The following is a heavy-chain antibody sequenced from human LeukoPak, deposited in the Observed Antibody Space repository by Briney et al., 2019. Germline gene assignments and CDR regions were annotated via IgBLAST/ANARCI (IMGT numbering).Heavy chain of an antibody. V-gene: IGHV3-21*01. CDR2: ISSVGDNI. D-gene: IGHD3-9*01. J-gene: IGHJ4*02. Sequence: PGGSLRLSCAASGFTVSSNYMSWVRQAPGKGLEWVSHISSVGDNIYYADSVKGRFTISRDNAKNSLYLQMNSLRAEDTAVYYCARLVLTGYYFDYWGQGTLVTVSS. CDR3: ARLVLTGYYFDY. CDR1: GFTVSSNY.